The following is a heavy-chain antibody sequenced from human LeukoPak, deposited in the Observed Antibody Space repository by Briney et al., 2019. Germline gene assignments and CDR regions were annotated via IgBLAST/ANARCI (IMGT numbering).Heavy chain of an antibody. D-gene: IGHD2-2*01. CDR3: AREDRYCSSTSCSGNAFDI. CDR1: GFTFNNYS. CDR2: INSSSIYI. J-gene: IGHJ3*02. Sequence: GGSLRLSCAASGFTFNNYSMNWVRQAPGKGLEWVSSINSSSIYIYYADSLKGRFTISKDNAKNSLYLQMNSLRAEDTAVYYCAREDRYCSSTSCSGNAFDIWGQRTMVTVSS. V-gene: IGHV3-21*01.